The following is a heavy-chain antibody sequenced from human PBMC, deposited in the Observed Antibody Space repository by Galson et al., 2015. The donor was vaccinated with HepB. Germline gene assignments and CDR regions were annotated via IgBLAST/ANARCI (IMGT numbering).Heavy chain of an antibody. J-gene: IGHJ4*02. V-gene: IGHV4-59*08. CDR2: ITDRGTP. Sequence: ETLSLTCTVSGGSMKNYFWSWIRQSPGQGQEWIGYITDRGTPKYNPSLTSRVTISSDTSKIHFSLRLTSVTAADTANYYCARTTPSYGRHWPYFDNWGQGSLVTVSS. D-gene: IGHD3-10*01. CDR1: GGSMKNYF. CDR3: ARTTPSYGRHWPYFDN.